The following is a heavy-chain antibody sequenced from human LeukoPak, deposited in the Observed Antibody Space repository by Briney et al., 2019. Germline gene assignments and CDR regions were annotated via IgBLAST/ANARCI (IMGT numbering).Heavy chain of an antibody. CDR1: GFSVTNNY. V-gene: IGHV3-53*01. D-gene: IGHD5-24*01. CDR2: FYVGGAT. CDR3: ARGDGYNFFDY. J-gene: IGHJ4*02. Sequence: GGSVRLSCAVSGFSVTNNYMSWVRQAPGKGLEWVSVFYVGGATYYAGSVKGRFTISRDNSENTLYLQMKSLRAEDTAVYYRARGDGYNFFDYWGQGTLVTVSS.